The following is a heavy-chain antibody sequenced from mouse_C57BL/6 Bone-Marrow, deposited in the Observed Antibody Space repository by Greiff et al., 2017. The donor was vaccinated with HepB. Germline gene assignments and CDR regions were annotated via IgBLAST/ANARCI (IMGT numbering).Heavy chain of an antibody. CDR1: GFNIKDDY. Sequence: EVQLQQSGAELVRPGASVKLSCTASGFNIKDDYMHWVKQRPEQGLEWIGWIDPENGDTEYASKFQGKATITADTSSNTAYLQLSSLTSEDTAVYYCTTQTAQATTGGQGTTLTVSS. D-gene: IGHD3-2*02. V-gene: IGHV14-4*01. CDR2: IDPENGDT. CDR3: TTQTAQATT. J-gene: IGHJ2*01.